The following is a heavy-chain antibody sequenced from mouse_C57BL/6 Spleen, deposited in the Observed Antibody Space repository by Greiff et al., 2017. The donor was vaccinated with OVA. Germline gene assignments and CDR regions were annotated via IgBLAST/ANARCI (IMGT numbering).Heavy chain of an antibody. CDR3: ARGVYYGSTPFAY. J-gene: IGHJ3*01. Sequence: VQLQQPGAELVRPGSSVKLSCKASGYTFTSYWMHWVKQRPIQGLEWIGNIDPSDSETHYNQKFKDKATLTVDKSSSTAYMQLSSLTSEDSAVYYCARGVYYGSTPFAYWGQGTLVTVSA. CDR2: IDPSDSET. CDR1: GYTFTSYW. V-gene: IGHV1-52*01. D-gene: IGHD1-1*01.